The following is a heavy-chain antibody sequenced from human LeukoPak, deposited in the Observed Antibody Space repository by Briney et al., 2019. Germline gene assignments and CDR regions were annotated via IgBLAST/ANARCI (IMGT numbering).Heavy chain of an antibody. CDR2: SKFDGGLT. V-gene: IGHV3-23*01. CDR1: GFIFKNYG. J-gene: IGHJ6*03. CDR3: AKDLVVGGPGYYMDV. Sequence: GGSLTLSCSASGFIFKNYGMTWVRQAPGKGLEWVSRSKFDGGLTDYADSVKGRFTISRDDSNSTLFLQMHSLRADDTAVYYCAKDLVVGGPGYYMDVWGKGTTVTVSS. D-gene: IGHD3-16*01.